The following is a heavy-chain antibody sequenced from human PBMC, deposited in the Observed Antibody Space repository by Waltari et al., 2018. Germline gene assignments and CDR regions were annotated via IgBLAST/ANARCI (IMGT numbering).Heavy chain of an antibody. J-gene: IGHJ5*02. CDR3: ARALPRYNWFDP. CDR2: IIPILGIA. V-gene: IGHV1-69*04. CDR1: GGTFSSYA. Sequence: QVQLVQSGAEVKKPGSSVKVSCKASGGTFSSYAISWVRQAPGQGLEWMGGIIPILGIANYAQKFQGRVTITRNTSISTAYMELSSLRSEDTAVYYCARALPRYNWFDPWGQGTLVTVSS.